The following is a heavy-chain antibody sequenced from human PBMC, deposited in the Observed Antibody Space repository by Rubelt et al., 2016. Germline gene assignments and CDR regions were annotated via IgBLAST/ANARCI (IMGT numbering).Heavy chain of an antibody. CDR3: ATQGYCSSTSCYGAY. J-gene: IGHJ4*02. CDR1: GFTFSSYS. D-gene: IGHD2-2*01. CDR2: ISSSSSTI. V-gene: IGHV3-48*02. Sequence: EVQLVESGGGLVQPGGSLRLSCAASGFTFSSYSMNWVRQAPGKGLEWVSYISSSSSTIYYADSVKGRFTISRDNAKNSLYLQMNILRDEDTAVYYCATQGYCSSTSCYGAYWGQGTLVTVSS.